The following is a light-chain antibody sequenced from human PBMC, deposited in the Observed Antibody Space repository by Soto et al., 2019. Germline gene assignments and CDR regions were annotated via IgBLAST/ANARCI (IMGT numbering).Light chain of an antibody. Sequence: EFVLTQSPATLSLSPGKRATLSCRASQSVRSYVAWYQQKPGQAPRLVIYDASSRATGVPPRFSGSGSGTDFTLTISSLEPEDFAVYYCQQRNTFGQGTRLEI. CDR1: QSVRSY. CDR3: QQRNT. V-gene: IGKV3-11*01. J-gene: IGKJ5*01. CDR2: DAS.